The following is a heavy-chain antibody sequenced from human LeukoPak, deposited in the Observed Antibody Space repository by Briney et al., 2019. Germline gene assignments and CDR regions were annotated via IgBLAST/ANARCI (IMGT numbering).Heavy chain of an antibody. CDR3: AKIYRGGFGMDV. CDR1: GITLSNYG. D-gene: IGHD1-26*01. J-gene: IGHJ6*02. V-gene: IGHV3-30*18. Sequence: GSLRLSCAVSGITLSNYGMSWVRQAPGKGLEWVAVISYDGSDKYYADSVKGRFTISRDNSNNTLYLQMNSLRVEDTALYYCAKIYRGGFGMDVWGQGTTVTVYS. CDR2: ISYDGSDK.